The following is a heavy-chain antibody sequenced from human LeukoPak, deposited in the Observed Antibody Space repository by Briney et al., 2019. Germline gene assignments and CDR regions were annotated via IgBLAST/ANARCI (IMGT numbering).Heavy chain of an antibody. CDR2: ISGYKGLT. CDR3: ARDVGSTSTNWFDS. J-gene: IGHJ5*01. Sequence: GASVKVPCKASGYSFTDHGITWVRQAPGQGLEWMGWISGYKGLTKYAQKFQGRVTMTTDTSTTTVYMELRSLRPDDTAVYYCARDVGSTSTNWFDSWGQGTLVTVSS. D-gene: IGHD2-2*01. CDR1: GYSFTDHG. V-gene: IGHV1-18*01.